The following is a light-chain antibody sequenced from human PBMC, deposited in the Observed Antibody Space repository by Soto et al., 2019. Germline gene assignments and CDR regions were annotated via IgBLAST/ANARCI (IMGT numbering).Light chain of an antibody. CDR2: EVS. Sequence: QSVLTQPASVSGSPGQSITISCTGTSSDVGGHNYVSWYQQHPGKAPKLMIYEVSNRSSGVSNRFSGSKSGNTASLTISGLQAEDEADYYCSSYTITSTLVFGGGTKLTVL. CDR3: SSYTITSTLV. V-gene: IGLV2-14*01. CDR1: SSDVGGHNY. J-gene: IGLJ2*01.